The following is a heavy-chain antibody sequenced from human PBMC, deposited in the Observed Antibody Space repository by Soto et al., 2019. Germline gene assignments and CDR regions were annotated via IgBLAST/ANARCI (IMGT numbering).Heavy chain of an antibody. CDR2: ISYGGDNK. CDR1: GFIFSDYA. Sequence: QVQLVESGGGVVQPGRSLRLSCAASGFIFSDYAMHWVRQAPGKGLEWVAVISYGGDNKYYADSVRGRFAISRDNLKNTLYLQMNSLNPEDTAVYHCAKARHSTSWYGVEADFWGQGTLLTVSS. V-gene: IGHV3-30*09. D-gene: IGHD6-13*01. J-gene: IGHJ4*02. CDR3: AKARHSTSWYGVEADF.